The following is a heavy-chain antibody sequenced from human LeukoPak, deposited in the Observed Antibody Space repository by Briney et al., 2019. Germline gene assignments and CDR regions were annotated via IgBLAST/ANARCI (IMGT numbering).Heavy chain of an antibody. CDR2: IRYDGSNK. D-gene: IGHD3-3*01. CDR1: GFTFSSYG. CDR3: AKDGYRFWSGHYAFDI. V-gene: IGHV3-30*02. J-gene: IGHJ3*02. Sequence: QPGGSLRLSCAAPGFTFSSYGMHWVRQAPGKGLEWVAFIRYDGSNKYYADSVKGRFTISRDNSKNTLYLQMNSLRAEDTAVYYCAKDGYRFWSGHYAFDIWGQGTMVTVSS.